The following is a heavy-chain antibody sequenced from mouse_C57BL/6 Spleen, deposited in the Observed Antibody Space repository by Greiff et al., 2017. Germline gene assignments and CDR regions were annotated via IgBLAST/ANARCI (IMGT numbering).Heavy chain of an antibody. V-gene: IGHV1-55*01. J-gene: IGHJ2*01. Sequence: QVQLQQPGAELVTPGASVKMSCKASGYTFTSYWITWVKQRPGQGLEWIGDIYPGSGSTNYTAKFKGKATLTVDTSSSTAYMQRSSLTSEDSSFYYCARSYSNYFDYWGQGTTLTVSS. CDR1: GYTFTSYW. D-gene: IGHD2-5*01. CDR2: IYPGSGST. CDR3: ARSYSNYFDY.